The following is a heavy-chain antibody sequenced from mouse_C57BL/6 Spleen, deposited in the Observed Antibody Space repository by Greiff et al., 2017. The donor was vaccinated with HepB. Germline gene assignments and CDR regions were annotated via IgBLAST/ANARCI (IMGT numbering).Heavy chain of an antibody. V-gene: IGHV1-26*01. CDR2: INPNNGGT. CDR1: GYTFTDYY. J-gene: IGHJ3*01. D-gene: IGHD1-1*01. CDR3: ANYPGL. Sequence: EVQLQQSGPELVKPGASVKISCKASGYTFTDYYMNWVKQSHGKSLEWIGDINPNNGGTSYNQKFKGKATLTVDKSSSTAYMELRSLTSEDSAVYYCANYPGLWGQGTLVTVSA.